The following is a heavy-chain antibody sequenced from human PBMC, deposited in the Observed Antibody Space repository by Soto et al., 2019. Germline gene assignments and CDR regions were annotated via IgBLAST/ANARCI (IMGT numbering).Heavy chain of an antibody. J-gene: IGHJ4*02. CDR3: AKDYREYYDFWSAYRIGPPGPYFHS. D-gene: IGHD3-3*01. CDR2: ISGSGGST. V-gene: IGHV3-23*01. Sequence: GGSLRLSCAASGFTFSSYAMSWVRQAPGKGLEWVSGISGSGGSTDYADSVKGRFTVSRDNSKNTVYLQMNNVRAEDTAVYYCAKDYREYYDFWSAYRIGPPGPYFHSWGQGTLVTVSS. CDR1: GFTFSSYA.